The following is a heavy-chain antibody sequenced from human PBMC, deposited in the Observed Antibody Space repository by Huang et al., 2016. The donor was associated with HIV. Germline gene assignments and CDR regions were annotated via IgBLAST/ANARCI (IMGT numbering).Heavy chain of an antibody. V-gene: IGHV4-34*01. CDR2: INHIGGT. D-gene: IGHD2-15*01. Sequence: QVKLQQWGAGHLKPAETLSLTCAVYGGSFSSYYWTWIRQPPGKGLEWIGEINHIGGTNYLSSLNNRVTLSVDTSKKQGSLRSNSVTVADTAVYYCARHGKQVAPHFDFWGQGTLVTVSS. CDR1: GGSFSSYY. J-gene: IGHJ4*02. CDR3: ARHGKQVAPHFDF.